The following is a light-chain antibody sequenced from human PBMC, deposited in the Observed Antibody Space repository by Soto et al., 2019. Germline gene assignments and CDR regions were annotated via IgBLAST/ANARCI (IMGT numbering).Light chain of an antibody. CDR3: QQSNNWPPWT. V-gene: IGKV3-15*01. CDR1: QSVSSN. CDR2: GAC. Sequence: EIVMTQSPATLSVSPGERVTLSCRASQSVSSNLAWYQQKPGQAPRLLIYGACRRATGIPARFSGSGSGTEFTLAISSLQSEDFAVYYCQQSNNWPPWTFGPGTKVEIK. J-gene: IGKJ1*01.